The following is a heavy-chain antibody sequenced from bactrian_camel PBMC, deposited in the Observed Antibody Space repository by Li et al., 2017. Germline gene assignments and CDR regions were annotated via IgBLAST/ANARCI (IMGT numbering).Heavy chain of an antibody. CDR1: GSISADAD. CDR3: AVVDDEDYVAGYYYSD. CDR2: IGSDGVT. D-gene: IGHD2*01. V-gene: IGHV3S53*01. Sequence: HVQLVESGGGLVQAGETLRLSCTASGSISADADMGWYRQAPKRECELVSTIGSDGVTYYADSVKGRFTISQDDAKNMVYLQMNSLKPEDTAVYYCAVVDDEDYVAGYYYSDWGQGTQVTVS. J-gene: IGHJ4*01.